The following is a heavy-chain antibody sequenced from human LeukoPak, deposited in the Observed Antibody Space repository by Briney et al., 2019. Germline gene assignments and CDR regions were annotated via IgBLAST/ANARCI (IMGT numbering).Heavy chain of an antibody. CDR3: ARVGVLRYFDWSYYFDY. Sequence: PSETLSLTCTVSGGFISSYYWSWIRQPPGKGLEWIGYIYYSGSTNYNPSLKSRVTISVDTSKNQFSLKLSSVTAADTAVYYCARVGVLRYFDWSYYFDYWGQGTLVTVSS. J-gene: IGHJ4*02. CDR2: IYYSGST. D-gene: IGHD3-9*01. V-gene: IGHV4-59*01. CDR1: GGFISSYY.